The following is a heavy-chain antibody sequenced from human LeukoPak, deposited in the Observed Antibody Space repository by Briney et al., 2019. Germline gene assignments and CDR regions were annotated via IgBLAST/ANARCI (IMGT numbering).Heavy chain of an antibody. J-gene: IGHJ4*02. CDR2: ISGSGGAT. Sequence: TGGSLRLSCAASGFTFNTYGMSWVRQAPGKGLEWVSGISGSGGATYYAGSVKGRFTISRDDPHNTLYLQMNRLRAEDTAVYFCARGGVDYYGSGTYYLMYYFDYWGQGALVTVSS. CDR3: ARGGVDYYGSGTYYLMYYFDY. CDR1: GFTFNTYG. V-gene: IGHV3-23*01. D-gene: IGHD3-10*01.